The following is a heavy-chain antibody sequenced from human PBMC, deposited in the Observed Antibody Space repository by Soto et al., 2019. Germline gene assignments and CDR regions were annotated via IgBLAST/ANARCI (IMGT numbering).Heavy chain of an antibody. CDR1: GGSISSSNW. V-gene: IGHV4-4*02. Sequence: SETLSLTCAVSGGSISSSNWWSWVRQPPGKGLEWIGEIYHSGSTNYNPSLKSRVTISVDKSKNQFSLKLSSVTAADTAVYYCASHSSGWYFNWFDPWGQGTLVTVSS. J-gene: IGHJ5*02. D-gene: IGHD6-19*01. CDR2: IYHSGST. CDR3: ASHSSGWYFNWFDP.